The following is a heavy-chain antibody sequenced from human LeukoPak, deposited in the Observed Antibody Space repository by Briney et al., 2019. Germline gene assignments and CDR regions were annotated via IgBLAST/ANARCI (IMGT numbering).Heavy chain of an antibody. CDR1: GYTFTGYY. J-gene: IGHJ4*02. Sequence: VASVKVSCKASGYTFTGYYMHWVRQAPGQGLEWMGWINPNSGGTNYAQKFQGRVTMTRDTSISTAYMELSRLRSDDTAVYYCARDLRVPSYYDILTGTLGYWGQGTLVTVSS. D-gene: IGHD3-9*01. CDR2: INPNSGGT. CDR3: ARDLRVPSYYDILTGTLGY. V-gene: IGHV1-2*02.